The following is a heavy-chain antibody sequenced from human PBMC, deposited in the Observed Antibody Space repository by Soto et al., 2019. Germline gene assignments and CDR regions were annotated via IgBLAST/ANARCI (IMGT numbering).Heavy chain of an antibody. CDR2: INMDGSST. CDR3: ARRPRSLYYHDY. CDR1: GFTFSGDW. Sequence: PGGSLRLSCAASGFTFSGDWMHWVRQAAGKGLVWVSRINMDGSSTNYADSVKGRFTISRDNAKNTLYLQMNSLRVDDTAVYYCARRPRSLYYHDYWGKGALVTSSS. D-gene: IGHD2-8*01. J-gene: IGHJ4*02. V-gene: IGHV3-74*01.